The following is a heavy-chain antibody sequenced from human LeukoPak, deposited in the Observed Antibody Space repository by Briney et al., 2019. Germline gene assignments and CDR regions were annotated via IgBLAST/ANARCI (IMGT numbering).Heavy chain of an antibody. D-gene: IGHD3-22*01. CDR3: ARVYYYDSSGYNWFDP. CDR2: IIPIFGTA. J-gene: IGHJ5*02. Sequence: KISCKASGGTFSSYAISWVRQAPGQGLEWMGGIIPIFGTANYAQKFQGRVTITADKSTSTAYMELSSLRSEDTAVYYCARVYYYDSSGYNWFDPWGQGTLVTVSS. CDR1: GGTFSSYA. V-gene: IGHV1-69*06.